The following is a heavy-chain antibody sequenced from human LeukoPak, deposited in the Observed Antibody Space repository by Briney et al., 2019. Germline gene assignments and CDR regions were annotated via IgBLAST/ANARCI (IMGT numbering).Heavy chain of an antibody. CDR3: ARGAPGSYCSGGSCPYFDY. CDR2: VNPNSGHT. D-gene: IGHD2-15*01. V-gene: IGHV1-8*01. J-gene: IGHJ4*02. CDR1: GYTFTSYD. Sequence: ASVKVSCKASGYTFTSYDVNWVRQATGQGLEWMGWVNPNSGHTGYAQKFQGRVTMTTNTSISTAYMELSSLRSEDTAVYYCARGAPGSYCSGGSCPYFDYSGQGTLVSVSS.